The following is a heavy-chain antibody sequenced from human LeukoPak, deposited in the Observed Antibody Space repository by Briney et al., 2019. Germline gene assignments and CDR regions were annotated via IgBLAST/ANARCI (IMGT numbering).Heavy chain of an antibody. CDR1: GYTFTSYG. V-gene: IGHV1-18*01. J-gene: IGHJ6*02. CDR3: ARGTRMPHYYYYGMDV. D-gene: IGHD2-2*01. Sequence: RASVKVSCKASGYTFTSYGISWVRQAPGQGLEWMGWISAYNGNTNYAQKLQGRVTMTTDTSTSTAYMELSSLRSEDTAVYYCARGTRMPHYYYYGMDVWGQGTTVTVSS. CDR2: ISAYNGNT.